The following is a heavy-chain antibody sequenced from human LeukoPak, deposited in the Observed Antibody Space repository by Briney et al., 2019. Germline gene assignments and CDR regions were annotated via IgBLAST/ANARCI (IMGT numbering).Heavy chain of an antibody. CDR2: INTDGSSI. CDR3: ARDGGVRGVFDY. D-gene: IGHD3-10*01. V-gene: IGHV3-74*01. J-gene: IGHJ4*02. CDR1: GFTFSSYW. Sequence: GGSLRLSCAASGFTFSSYWMHWVRQAPGKGLVWVSRINTDGSSISYADSVKGRFTISRDNAKNTLYLQMNSLRAEDTAVYYCARDGGVRGVFDYWGQGTLVTVSS.